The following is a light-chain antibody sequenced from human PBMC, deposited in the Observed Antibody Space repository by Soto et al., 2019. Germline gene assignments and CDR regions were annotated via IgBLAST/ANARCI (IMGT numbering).Light chain of an antibody. CDR3: AAWDDSLNGQV. Sequence: QSVLTQPPSASGTPGQRVTISCSGSSSNIGSNTVNWYQQLPGTAPKLLIYSNNQRPSGVPDRFPGSKSGTSASLAISGLQSEDEAEYYCAAWDDSLNGQVFGGGTKVTVL. CDR1: SSNIGSNT. V-gene: IGLV1-44*01. CDR2: SNN. J-gene: IGLJ3*02.